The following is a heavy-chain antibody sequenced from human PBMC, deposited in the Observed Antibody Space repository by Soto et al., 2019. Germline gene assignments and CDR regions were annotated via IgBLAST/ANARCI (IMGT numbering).Heavy chain of an antibody. Sequence: PSETLSLTCAVSGGSISSGGYSWSWIRQPPGKGLEWIGYIYHSGSTYYNPSLKSRVTISVDRSKNQFSLKLSSVTAADTAVYYCARDSGSYYGGFDYWGQGTLVTVSS. V-gene: IGHV4-30-2*01. J-gene: IGHJ4*02. CDR2: IYHSGST. D-gene: IGHD1-26*01. CDR3: ARDSGSYYGGFDY. CDR1: GGSISSGGYS.